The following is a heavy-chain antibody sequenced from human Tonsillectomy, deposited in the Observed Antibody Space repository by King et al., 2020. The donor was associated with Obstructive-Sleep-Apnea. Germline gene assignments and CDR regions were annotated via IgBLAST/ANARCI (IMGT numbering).Heavy chain of an antibody. CDR2: IVGRI. D-gene: IGHD1-1*01. V-gene: IGHV4-39*07. Sequence: QLQESGPGLVKPWETLSLTCTVSGGSISTGSYYWGWIRQSPGRGLEGIGTIVGRIYYNPPLKRRVTLSVDTSKNQLSLKLTSVTAADTAVYYCAREGATGTNWFDPWGQGTLVTVSS. CDR1: GGSISTGSYY. J-gene: IGHJ5*02. CDR3: AREGATGTNWFDP.